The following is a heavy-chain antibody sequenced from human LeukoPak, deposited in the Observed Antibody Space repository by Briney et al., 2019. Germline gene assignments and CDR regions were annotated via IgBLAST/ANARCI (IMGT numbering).Heavy chain of an antibody. CDR1: GYTFTSYY. CDR3: ARGRNYYGSGSPNNYYYYYGMDV. Sequence: ASVKVSCKASGYTFTSYYMHWVRQAPGQGLEWMGIINPSGGSTSYAQKFQGRVTMTRDTSTSTVYMELSSLRSEDTAVYYCARGRNYYGSGSPNNYYYYYGMDVWGQGTTVTVSS. D-gene: IGHD3-10*01. V-gene: IGHV1-46*01. J-gene: IGHJ6*02. CDR2: INPSGGST.